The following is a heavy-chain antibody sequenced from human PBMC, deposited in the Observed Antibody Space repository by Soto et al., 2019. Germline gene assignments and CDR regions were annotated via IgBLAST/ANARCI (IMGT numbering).Heavy chain of an antibody. CDR2: IYWDDDK. D-gene: IGHD4-17*01. J-gene: IGHJ4*02. CDR1: GFSLSTSGVG. Sequence: QITLKESGPTLVKPTQTLTLTCTFSGFSLSTSGVGVGWIRQPPGKALEWLALIYWDDDKRYSPSLKSRLTITKDTSKNQVVLTMTNMDPVDTATYYCAHSLSSDLATVILFDYWGQGTLVTVSS. CDR3: AHSLSSDLATVILFDY. V-gene: IGHV2-5*02.